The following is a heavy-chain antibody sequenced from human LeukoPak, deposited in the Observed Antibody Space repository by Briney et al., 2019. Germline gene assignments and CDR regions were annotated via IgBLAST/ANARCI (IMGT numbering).Heavy chain of an antibody. Sequence: PGGSLRLSCAASGFTFSHHAMHWVRQAPGKGLEWLAVIWSDGSNKYYADSAKGRFTISRDNSKNTLYLEMNSLRAEDTAVYFCARARSSTFSYSDYWGQGTLVTVSS. CDR1: GFTFSHHA. V-gene: IGHV3-33*08. CDR3: ARARSSTFSYSDY. J-gene: IGHJ4*02. CDR2: IWSDGSNK. D-gene: IGHD2-21*01.